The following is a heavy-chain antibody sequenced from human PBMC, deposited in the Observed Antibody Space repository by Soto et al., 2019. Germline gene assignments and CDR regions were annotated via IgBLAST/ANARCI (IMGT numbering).Heavy chain of an antibody. V-gene: IGHV3-21*01. CDR2: IASRSNYI. Sequence: EVQLVESGGGLVKPGGSLRLSCAASGFTFTRYSMNWVRQAPGKGLEWVSSIASRSNYIYYADSLKGRFTVSRDNARNSLYLQVDNLRAEDTAVYYCARNRRIAVEMDVWGQGTTVTVSS. CDR3: ARNRRIAVEMDV. D-gene: IGHD2-21*01. CDR1: GFTFTRYS. J-gene: IGHJ6*02.